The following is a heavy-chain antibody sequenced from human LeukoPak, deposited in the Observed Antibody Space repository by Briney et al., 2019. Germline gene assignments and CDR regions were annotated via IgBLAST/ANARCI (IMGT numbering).Heavy chain of an antibody. V-gene: IGHV4-34*01. Sequence: SETLSLTCAVYGGSFSGYYWSWIRQPPGKGLEWIGEINHSGSTNYNPSLKSRVTISVDTSKNQFSLKLGSVTAADTAVYYCARSRRVVVIFDYWGQGTLVTVSS. J-gene: IGHJ4*02. CDR1: GGSFSGYY. CDR2: INHSGST. CDR3: ARSRRVVVIFDY. D-gene: IGHD3-22*01.